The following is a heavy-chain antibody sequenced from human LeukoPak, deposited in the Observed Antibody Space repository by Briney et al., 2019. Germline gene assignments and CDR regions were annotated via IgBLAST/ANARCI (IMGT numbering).Heavy chain of an antibody. CDR2: VSFDGSNK. CDR3: AKIRGVGTGDAFDI. CDR1: GFTFSSYG. Sequence: PGGSLRLSCAASGFTFSSYGMHWVRQTPDKGLEWVAIVSFDGSNKYYADSVKGRFSISRDNSKNTLYLQMNSLRAEDTSMYYCAKIRGVGTGDAFDIWGQGTMVTVSS. V-gene: IGHV3-30*18. J-gene: IGHJ3*02. D-gene: IGHD1-1*01.